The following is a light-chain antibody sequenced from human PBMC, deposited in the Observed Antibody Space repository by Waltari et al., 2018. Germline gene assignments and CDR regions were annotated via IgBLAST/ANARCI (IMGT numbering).Light chain of an antibody. J-gene: IGKJ1*01. CDR3: QQSATVPWT. Sequence: ETVLTKSPGTLSLSPGEKANLSCRASQSVGNKYLAWYKQHPGQAPRIIIRAQSSRDTGVPEMFRGSGSVTDFTLTISSLEPEYFAIYYCQQSATVPWTFGQGTKVEIK. CDR2: AQS. V-gene: IGKV3-20*01. CDR1: QSVGNKY.